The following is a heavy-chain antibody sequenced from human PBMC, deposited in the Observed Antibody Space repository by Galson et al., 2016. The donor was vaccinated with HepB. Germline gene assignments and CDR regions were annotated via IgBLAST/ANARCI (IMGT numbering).Heavy chain of an antibody. CDR1: GFTLSNSA. J-gene: IGHJ1*01. V-gene: IGHV3-23*01. Sequence: SLRLSCAASGFTLSNSAMSWVRQAPGKGLEWVPAMSDSGGSTYYADSVKGRFTISRDNSKNTLYLQMNSLGAEDTAIYYCAVRYSSIWYFQHWGRGTLVSVSS. CDR2: MSDSGGST. CDR3: AVRYSSIWYFQH. D-gene: IGHD6-13*01.